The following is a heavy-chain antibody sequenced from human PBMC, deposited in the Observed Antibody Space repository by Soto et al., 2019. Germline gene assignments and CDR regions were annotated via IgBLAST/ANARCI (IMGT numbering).Heavy chain of an antibody. J-gene: IGHJ4*02. Sequence: QVQLQESGPGLVKPSQTLSLTCTVSGGSISSGGYYWSWIRQHPGKGLEWIGYIYYSGSTYYNYYXPXPXSXXTLAVDTSKNQFSLKLSSVTAADTAVYYCARTPLLWGQGTLVTVSS. CDR3: ARTPLL. V-gene: IGHV4-31*03. CDR2: IYYSGST. D-gene: IGHD1-26*01. CDR1: GGSISSGGYY.